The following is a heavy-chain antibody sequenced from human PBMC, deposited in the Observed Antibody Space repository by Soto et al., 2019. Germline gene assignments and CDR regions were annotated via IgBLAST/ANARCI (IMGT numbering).Heavy chain of an antibody. V-gene: IGHV3-30*03. J-gene: IGHJ4*02. CDR2: MSYDGSNE. Sequence: GGSLRLSCAASGFTFSHYAMHWVRQAPGKGLEWVALMSYDGSNEYYAESVKGRFTISRDKSKNTLYLQMNSMRAEDKAVYYGARESITMGSPPPYYFDYWGQGTLVTVSS. CDR3: ARESITMGSPPPYYFDY. D-gene: IGHD3-10*01. CDR1: GFTFSHYA.